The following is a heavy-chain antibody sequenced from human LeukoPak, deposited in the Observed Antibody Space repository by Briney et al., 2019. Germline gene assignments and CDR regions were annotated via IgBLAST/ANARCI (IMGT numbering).Heavy chain of an antibody. CDR3: ATRRDGYNLPVDY. Sequence: PGGSLRLSCAASGFTFSSYAMHWVRQAPGKGLEWVSAISGSGGSTYYADSVKGRFTISRDNSKNTLYLQMNSLRAEDTAVYYCATRRDGYNLPVDYWGQGTLVTVSS. CDR1: GFTFSSYA. D-gene: IGHD5-24*01. V-gene: IGHV3-23*01. CDR2: ISGSGGST. J-gene: IGHJ4*02.